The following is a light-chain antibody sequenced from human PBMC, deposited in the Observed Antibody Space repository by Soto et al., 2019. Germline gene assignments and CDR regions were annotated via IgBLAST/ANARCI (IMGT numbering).Light chain of an antibody. Sequence: EIVMTQSPDTLSASPGERATLSCSASQSVNTNLAWYQQKAGQAPRLLIYGASTRATGIPARFSGGGSGTEFTLTISSLQSEDFAVYYCQQCFDWPLTFGGGTKVDSK. V-gene: IGKV3-15*01. CDR3: QQCFDWPLT. J-gene: IGKJ4*01. CDR2: GAS. CDR1: QSVNTN.